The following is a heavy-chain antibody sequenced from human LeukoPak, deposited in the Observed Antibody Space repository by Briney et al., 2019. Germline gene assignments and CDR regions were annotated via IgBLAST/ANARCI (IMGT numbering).Heavy chain of an antibody. CDR1: GFTFSSYG. CDR3: ARAAAGTYYYYGMDV. CDR2: IWYDGSNK. J-gene: IGHJ6*02. Sequence: GGSLRLSCAASGFTFSSYGMHWVRQAPGKGLEWVAVIWYDGSNKYYADSVKGRFTISRDNSKNTLYLQMNSLRAEDTAVYYCARAAAGTYYYYGMDVWGQGTTVTVSS. D-gene: IGHD6-13*01. V-gene: IGHV3-33*01.